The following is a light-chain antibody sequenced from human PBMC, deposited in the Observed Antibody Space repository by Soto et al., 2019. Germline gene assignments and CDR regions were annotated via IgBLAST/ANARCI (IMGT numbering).Light chain of an antibody. CDR3: QQYGNSPWT. Sequence: ENVLTQSPGTLSLSPGERGTLSCRASQSLSSSYLAWFQQKPGQAPRLLIYDASSRATGIPDRFSGSGSGTDFTLTISRLEPEDFAVYYCQQYGNSPWTFGQGTKVEI. V-gene: IGKV3-20*01. CDR2: DAS. CDR1: QSLSSSY. J-gene: IGKJ1*01.